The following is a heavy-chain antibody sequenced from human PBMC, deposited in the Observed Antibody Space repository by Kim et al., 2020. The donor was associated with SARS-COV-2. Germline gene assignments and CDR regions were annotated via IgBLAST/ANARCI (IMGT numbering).Heavy chain of an antibody. CDR1: GFTFSSYS. D-gene: IGHD6-6*01. J-gene: IGHJ4*02. Sequence: GGSLRLSCAASGFTFSSYSMNWVRQAPGKGLEWVSSISSSSSYIYYADSVKGRFTISRDNAKNSLYLQMNSLRAEDTAVYYCARDLGQSSSSVYWGQGTLVTVSS. CDR2: ISSSSSYI. CDR3: ARDLGQSSSSVY. V-gene: IGHV3-21*01.